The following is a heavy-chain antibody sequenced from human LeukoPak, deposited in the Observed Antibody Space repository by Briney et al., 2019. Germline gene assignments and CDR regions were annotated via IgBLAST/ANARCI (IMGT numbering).Heavy chain of an antibody. V-gene: IGHV3-9*03. J-gene: IGHJ3*02. CDR1: GFTFDDYA. CDR2: ISWNSGSI. D-gene: IGHD1-26*01. Sequence: PGRSLRLSCAASGFTFDDYAMHWVRQAPGKGLEWVSGISWNSGSIGYADSAKGRFTISRDNAKNSLYLQMNSLRAEDMALYYCAKLATTGAFDIWGQGTMVTVSS. CDR3: AKLATTGAFDI.